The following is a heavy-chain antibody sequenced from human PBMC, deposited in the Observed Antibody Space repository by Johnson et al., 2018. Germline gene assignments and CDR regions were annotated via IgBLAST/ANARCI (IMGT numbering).Heavy chain of an antibody. CDR3: SREVDYDAFGP. CDR1: GGSFSGYY. CDR2: INHSGST. V-gene: IGHV4-34*01. Sequence: QVQLQQWGAGLLKPSETLSLTCAVYGGSFSGYYWSWLRQPPGKGLEWIGEINHSGSTNYNPSPKSRVTISVDTSKNQFSLKLSSVTAADTAVYYCSREVDYDAFGPWGQGTLVTVSS. D-gene: IGHD3-3*01. J-gene: IGHJ5*02.